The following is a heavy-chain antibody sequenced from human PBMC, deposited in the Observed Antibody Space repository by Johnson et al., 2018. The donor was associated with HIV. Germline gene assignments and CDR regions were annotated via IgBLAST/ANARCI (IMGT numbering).Heavy chain of an antibody. CDR1: GFTFSSYA. J-gene: IGHJ3*01. CDR3: GRDYDYDNSDQSGIDVFDV. V-gene: IGHV3-30*14. CDR2: ISYDGSNK. Sequence: VQLVESGGGVVQPGRSLRLSCAASGFTFSSYAMHWVRQAPGKGLEWVAVISYDGSNKYYADSVKGRFTISRDNSKNTLYLQMNSLRAEDTAVYYCGRDYDYDNSDQSGIDVFDVWGQGTMVTVSS. D-gene: IGHD3-22*01.